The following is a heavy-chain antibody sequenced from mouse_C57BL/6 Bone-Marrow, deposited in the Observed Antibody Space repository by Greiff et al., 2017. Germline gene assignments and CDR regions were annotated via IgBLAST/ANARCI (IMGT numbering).Heavy chain of an antibody. CDR2: IDPETGGT. CDR3: YYYGSSSFDY. V-gene: IGHV1-15*01. D-gene: IGHD1-1*01. J-gene: IGHJ2*01. Sequence: QVQLQQSGAELVRPGASVTLSCKASGYTFTDYEMHWVKQTPVHGLEWIGAIDPETGGTAYNQKFKGKAILTADKSSSTAYMELRSLTSEDSAVYYCYYYGSSSFDYWGQGTTLTVSS. CDR1: GYTFTDYE.